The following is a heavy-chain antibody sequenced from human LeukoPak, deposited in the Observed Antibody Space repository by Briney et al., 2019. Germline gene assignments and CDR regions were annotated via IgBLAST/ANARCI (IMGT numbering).Heavy chain of an antibody. CDR2: IKQDGSQK. CDR1: GFTFNRYW. J-gene: IGHJ4*02. V-gene: IGHV3-7*03. CDR3: ASAARQRWLQIDY. Sequence: GGSLRLSCAASGFTFNRYWMNWVRQAPGKGLEWVANIKQDGSQKYYVDSVKGRFTMSRDNAKNSLYLLMDSLRAEDTAVCYCASAARQRWLQIDYWGQGTLVTVSP. D-gene: IGHD5-24*01.